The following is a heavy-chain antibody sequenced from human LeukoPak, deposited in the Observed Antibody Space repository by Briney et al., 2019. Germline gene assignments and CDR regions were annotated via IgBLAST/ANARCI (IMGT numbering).Heavy chain of an antibody. J-gene: IGHJ5*02. CDR2: MNPNSGNT. D-gene: IGHD6-19*01. V-gene: IGHV1-8*01. Sequence: ASVKVSCKASGYTFTSYDINWVRQATGQGLEWMGWMNPNSGNTGYAQKFQGRVTMTRNTSISTAYMELCSLRSEDTAVYYCARAFSLLIAGAFDPWGQGTLVTVSS. CDR1: GYTFTSYD. CDR3: ARAFSLLIAGAFDP.